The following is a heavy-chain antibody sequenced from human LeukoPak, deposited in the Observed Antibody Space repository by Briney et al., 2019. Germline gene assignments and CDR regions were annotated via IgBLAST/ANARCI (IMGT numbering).Heavy chain of an antibody. CDR2: MNPNSGNT. Sequence: ASVKVSCKASGYTFTSYDINRVRQATGQGLEWMGWMNPNSGNTGYTQKFQGRVTMTRNTSISTAYMGLSSLRSEDTAVYYCAMVRGVIILRGKDYYYYYGMDVWGQGTTVTVSS. D-gene: IGHD3-10*01. CDR3: AMVRGVIILRGKDYYYYYGMDV. J-gene: IGHJ6*02. CDR1: GYTFTSYD. V-gene: IGHV1-8*01.